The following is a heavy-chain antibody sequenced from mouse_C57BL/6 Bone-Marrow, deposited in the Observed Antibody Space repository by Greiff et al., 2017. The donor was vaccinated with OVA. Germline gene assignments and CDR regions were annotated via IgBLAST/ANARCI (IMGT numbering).Heavy chain of an antibody. CDR2: IDPNSGGT. D-gene: IGHD2-4*01. CDR1: GYTFTSYG. CDR3: GCGLRRNYAMCY. J-gene: IGHJ4*01. V-gene: IGHV1-72*01. Sequence: QVQLQQPGAELVKPGASVKLSCKASGYTFTSYGMHWVKQRPGRGLEWIGRIDPNSGGTKYTEKFKSKATLTVDKPSSTAYMQLSSLTSEDSSVYYCGCGLRRNYAMCYWGQGTSVTVSS.